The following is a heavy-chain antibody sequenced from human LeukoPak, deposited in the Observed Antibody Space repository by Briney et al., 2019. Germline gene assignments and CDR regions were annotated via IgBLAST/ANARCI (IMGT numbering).Heavy chain of an antibody. CDR3: ASFYDGYEYYYYYMDV. J-gene: IGHJ6*03. D-gene: IGHD3-3*01. CDR1: GGSISSSSYY. V-gene: IGHV4-39*01. Sequence: SETLSLTCTVSGGSISSSSYYWGWIRQPPGKGLEWIGSIYYSGSTYYNPSLKSRVTISVDTSKNQFSLKLSSVTAADTAAYYCASFYDGYEYYYYYMDVWGKGTTVTVSS. CDR2: IYYSGST.